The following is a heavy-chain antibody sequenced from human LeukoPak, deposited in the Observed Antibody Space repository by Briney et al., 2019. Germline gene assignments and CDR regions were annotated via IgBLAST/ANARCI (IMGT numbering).Heavy chain of an antibody. Sequence: SVKVSCKASGGTFSNYAISWVRQAPGQGLEWMGGIIPIFGTANYAQKFQGRVTITADESTSTAYMELSSLRSEDTAVYYCAREEDRYYYMDVWGKGTTVTISS. J-gene: IGHJ6*03. V-gene: IGHV1-69*13. CDR1: GGTFSNYA. CDR3: AREEDRYYYMDV. D-gene: IGHD3-22*01. CDR2: IIPIFGTA.